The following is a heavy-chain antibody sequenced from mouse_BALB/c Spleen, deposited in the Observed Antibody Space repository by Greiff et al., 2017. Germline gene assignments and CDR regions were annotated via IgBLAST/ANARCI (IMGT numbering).Heavy chain of an antibody. CDR3: ARWDGTWYFDV. J-gene: IGHJ1*01. CDR1: GYAFSSYW. CDR2: IYPGDGDT. D-gene: IGHD2-1*01. Sequence: QVQLQQSGAELVRPGSSVKISCKASGYAFSSYWMNWVKQRPGQGLEWIGQIYPGDGDTNYNGKFKGKATLTADKSSSTAYMQLSSLTSEDSAVYFCARWDGTWYFDVWGAGTTVTVSS. V-gene: IGHV1-80*01.